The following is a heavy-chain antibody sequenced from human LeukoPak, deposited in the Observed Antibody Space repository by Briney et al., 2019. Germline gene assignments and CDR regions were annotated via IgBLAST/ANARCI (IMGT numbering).Heavy chain of an antibody. CDR2: ISYDGSNK. CDR3: ARPPATAVVVPAAIDYYYYYMDV. J-gene: IGHJ6*03. CDR1: GFTFSSYG. D-gene: IGHD2-2*01. Sequence: GRSLRLSCAASGFTFSSYGMHWVRQAPGKGLEWVAVISYDGSNKYYADFVKGRFTISRDNSKNTLYLQMNSLRAEDTAVYYCARPPATAVVVPAAIDYYYYYMDVWGKGTTVTVSS. V-gene: IGHV3-30*03.